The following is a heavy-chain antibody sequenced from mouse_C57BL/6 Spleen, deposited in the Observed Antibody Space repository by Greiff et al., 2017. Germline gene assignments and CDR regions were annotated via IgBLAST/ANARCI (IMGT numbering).Heavy chain of an antibody. Sequence: QVQLQQSGAELVRPGASVTLSCKASGYTFTDYEMHWVKQTPVHGLEWIGAIDPETGGTAYNQKFKGKAILTADKSSSKAYIELRSLTSEDSAVYYCTIYGNLTFDYWGQGTTLTVSS. CDR2: IDPETGGT. CDR1: GYTFTDYE. J-gene: IGHJ2*01. D-gene: IGHD2-1*01. CDR3: TIYGNLTFDY. V-gene: IGHV1-15*01.